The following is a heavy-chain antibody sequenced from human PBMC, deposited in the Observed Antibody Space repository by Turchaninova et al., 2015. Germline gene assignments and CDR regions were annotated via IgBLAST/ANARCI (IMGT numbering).Heavy chain of an antibody. CDR3: ARPSSSASYGLFDY. V-gene: IGHV5-51*01. CDR2: MYPDDSDT. J-gene: IGHJ4*02. Sequence: SCLGSGYNFDNYWIAWVRQMPGKGLEWMGIMYPDDSDTTYSPSFQGQVTISVDKTINTAYLQWNSLKTSDTGMYYCARPSSSASYGLFDYWGQGTQVIISS. D-gene: IGHD6-19*01. CDR1: GYNFDNYW.